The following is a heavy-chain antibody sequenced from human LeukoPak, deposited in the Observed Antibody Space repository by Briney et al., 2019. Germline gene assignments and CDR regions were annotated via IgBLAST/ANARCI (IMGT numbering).Heavy chain of an antibody. D-gene: IGHD2-2*01. CDR3: AKSFRSTSLDY. CDR2: ISGSGDSA. Sequence: GGTLRLSCAASGFTFRSYGMTWVRQAPGKGLEWVSAISGSGDSAYYADSVKGRFTISRDNSRNTLYLQMNSLRAGDTAVYYCAKSFRSTSLDYWGQGTLVTVSS. J-gene: IGHJ4*02. V-gene: IGHV3-23*01. CDR1: GFTFRSYG.